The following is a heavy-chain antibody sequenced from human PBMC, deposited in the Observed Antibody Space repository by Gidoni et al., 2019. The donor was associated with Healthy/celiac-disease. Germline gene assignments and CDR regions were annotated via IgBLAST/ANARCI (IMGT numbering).Heavy chain of an antibody. D-gene: IGHD2-2*01. CDR2: ISYDGSHI. CDR1: VFTFSSYA. V-gene: IGHV3-30*04. Sequence: QVQLVESGGGVVQPGRSLRLSRAASVFTFSSYAMHWVRQAPGKGLAWVAVISYDGSHIDYADSVKGRFTISRDNSKNTLYLQMNSLRPEDTAVYYCARGPQEYQLLWGWFDPWGQGTLVTVSS. J-gene: IGHJ5*02. CDR3: ARGPQEYQLLWGWFDP.